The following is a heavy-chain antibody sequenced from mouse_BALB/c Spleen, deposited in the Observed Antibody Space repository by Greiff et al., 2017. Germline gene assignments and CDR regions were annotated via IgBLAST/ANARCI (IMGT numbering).Heavy chain of an antibody. Sequence: EVQRVESGGGLVQPGGSRKLSCAASGFTFSSFGMHWVRQAPEKGLEWVAYISSGSSTIYYADTVKGRFTISRDNPKNTLFLQMTSLRSEDTAMYYCARSTSAAMDYWGQGTSVTVSS. CDR2: ISSGSSTI. J-gene: IGHJ4*01. CDR1: GFTFSSFG. V-gene: IGHV5-17*02. CDR3: ARSTSAAMDY.